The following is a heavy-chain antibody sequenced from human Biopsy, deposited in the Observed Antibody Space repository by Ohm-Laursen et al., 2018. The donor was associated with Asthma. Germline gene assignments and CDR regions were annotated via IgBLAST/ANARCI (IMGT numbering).Heavy chain of an antibody. V-gene: IGHV1-3*01. D-gene: IGHD3-9*01. CDR3: ARTYFDFLTGQVHDAFAM. CDR1: GDSFINYA. Sequence: SVKVSCKASGDSFINYAIHWVRQAPGHSLEWMGWINAANGNTKYSQKFQGRLTISRDTSASTAYMDLSSLRSEDTAVYYCARTYFDFLTGQVHDAFAMWGQGTMATVSS. J-gene: IGHJ3*02. CDR2: INAANGNT.